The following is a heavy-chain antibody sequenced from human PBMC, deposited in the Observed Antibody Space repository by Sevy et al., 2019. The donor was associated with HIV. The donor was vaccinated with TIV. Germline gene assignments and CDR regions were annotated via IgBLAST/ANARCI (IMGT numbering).Heavy chain of an antibody. D-gene: IGHD1-20*01. Sequence: QSQTLSLTCAISGDTVSSDSAAWNWIRQSPARGLEWLGRAYYRSTWHKDYATSLNSRMTINPDTSKNQFSLQLNSETPDDTAVYFCARDHNFVLDYWGQGILVTVSS. V-gene: IGHV6-1*01. J-gene: IGHJ4*02. CDR3: ARDHNFVLDY. CDR2: AYYRSTWHK. CDR1: GDTVSSDSAA.